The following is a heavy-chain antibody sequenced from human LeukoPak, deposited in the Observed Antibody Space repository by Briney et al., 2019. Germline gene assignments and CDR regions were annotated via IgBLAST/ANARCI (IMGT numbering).Heavy chain of an antibody. J-gene: IGHJ6*03. Sequence: GGSLRLSCAASGFTFSSYWMSWVRQAPGKGLEWVANIKQDGSEKYYVDSVKGRFTISRDNAKNSLYLQMNSLRAEDTAVYYCARDQVVVAATSLLYYYYYYYMDVWGKGTTVTISS. CDR3: ARDQVVVAATSLLYYYYYYYMDV. CDR2: IKQDGSEK. D-gene: IGHD2-15*01. CDR1: GFTFSSYW. V-gene: IGHV3-7*01.